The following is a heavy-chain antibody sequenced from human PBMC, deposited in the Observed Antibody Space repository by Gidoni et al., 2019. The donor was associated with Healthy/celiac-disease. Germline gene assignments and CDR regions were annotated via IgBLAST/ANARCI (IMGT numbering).Heavy chain of an antibody. CDR1: GGSIRSSSYY. Sequence: QLQLQESGQGLVTPSETLSLTCTVHGGSIRSSSYYWGWIRQPPGKGLEWIGSIYYSGRTYYNPSLKSRVTISVDTSKNQFSLKLSSVTAADTAVYYCARQSDTAMVTGFDYWGQGTLVTVSS. J-gene: IGHJ4*02. D-gene: IGHD5-18*01. CDR3: ARQSDTAMVTGFDY. V-gene: IGHV4-39*01. CDR2: IYYSGRT.